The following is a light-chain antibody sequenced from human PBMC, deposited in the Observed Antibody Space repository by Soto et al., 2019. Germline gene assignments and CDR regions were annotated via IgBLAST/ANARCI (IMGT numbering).Light chain of an antibody. J-gene: IGKJ1*01. CDR2: DAS. V-gene: IGKV1-5*01. Sequence: DIQMTQSPSTLSASVGDRVTMTCRASEFISDWLAWYQQKPGQAPKLLIYDASTLESGVPGRFSGSGVGTHFTLTISGLQPEDFATYHCQHYNSYSRAFGQGTTVDIK. CDR1: EFISDW. CDR3: QHYNSYSRA.